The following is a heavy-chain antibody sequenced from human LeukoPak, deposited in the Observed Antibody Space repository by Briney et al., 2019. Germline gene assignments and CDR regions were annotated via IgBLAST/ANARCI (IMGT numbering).Heavy chain of an antibody. J-gene: IGHJ4*02. CDR1: GFTASSNY. Sequence: GGSLRLSCAASGFTASSNYMSWVRQAPGKGLEWVSVIYSDDRTYYADSVKGRFTISRDNSDNTLYLQMNSLRAEDTALYYCAKDYSNIPAPANPLFDYWGQGTLVTVSS. CDR3: AKDYSNIPAPANPLFDY. V-gene: IGHV3-53*01. CDR2: IYSDDRT. D-gene: IGHD6-13*01.